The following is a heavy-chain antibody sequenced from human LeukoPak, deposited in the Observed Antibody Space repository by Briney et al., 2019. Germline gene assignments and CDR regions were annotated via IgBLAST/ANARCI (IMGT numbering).Heavy chain of an antibody. CDR2: ISSSSSYI. D-gene: IGHD5-24*01. Sequence: GGSLRLSCAASGFTFSSYSMNWVRQAPGKGLEWVSSISSSSSYIYYADSVKGRFTISRDNSKNTLYLQMNSLRAEDTAVYYCAKEGWMATIGGAFEIWGQGTMVTVSS. CDR3: AKEGWMATIGGAFEI. V-gene: IGHV3-21*01. CDR1: GFTFSSYS. J-gene: IGHJ3*02.